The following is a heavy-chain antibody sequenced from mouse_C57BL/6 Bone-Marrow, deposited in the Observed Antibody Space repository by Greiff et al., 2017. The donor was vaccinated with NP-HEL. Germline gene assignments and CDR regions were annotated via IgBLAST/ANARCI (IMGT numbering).Heavy chain of an antibody. D-gene: IGHD1-1*02. CDR2: IYPGDGDT. V-gene: IGHV1-82*01. CDR1: GYAFSSSW. CDR3: ARWGSYAWFAY. Sequence: QVQLQQSGPELVKPGASVKISCKASGYAFSSSWMNWVKQRPGKGLEWIGRIYPGDGDTNYNGKFKGKATLTADKSSSTAYMQLSSLTSEDSAVYCCARWGSYAWFAYWGQGTLVTVSA. J-gene: IGHJ3*01.